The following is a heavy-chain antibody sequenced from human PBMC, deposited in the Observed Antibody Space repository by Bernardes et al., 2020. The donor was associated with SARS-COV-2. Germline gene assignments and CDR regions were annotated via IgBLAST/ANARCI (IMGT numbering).Heavy chain of an antibody. CDR2: ISFHTGQT. CDR3: ATMIRAIDY. J-gene: IGHJ4*02. Sequence: ASVKVSCKASGDTFNGYSFSWVRQAPGQGLEWMGWISFHTGQTDYALRFQGRVTMTTDTATRTAFMELRSLRSDDTAMYYCATMIRAIDYWGQGTLVTVSS. CDR1: GDTFNGYS. D-gene: IGHD3-10*01. V-gene: IGHV1-18*04.